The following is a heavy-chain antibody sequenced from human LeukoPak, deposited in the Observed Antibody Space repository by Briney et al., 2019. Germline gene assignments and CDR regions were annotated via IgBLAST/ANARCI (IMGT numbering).Heavy chain of an antibody. CDR1: GGSFSGYY. J-gene: IGHJ4*02. V-gene: IGHV4-34*01. Sequence: PSETLSLTCVVYGGSFSGYYWSWLRQPSGKGLEWLGEINHSGSTDYNPSLKSRVTMSVDTSKNQFSLKLSSVTAADTAVYYCARSGYYYDSSGNYYFDYWGQGTLVTVSS. CDR2: INHSGST. CDR3: ARSGYYYDSSGNYYFDY. D-gene: IGHD3-22*01.